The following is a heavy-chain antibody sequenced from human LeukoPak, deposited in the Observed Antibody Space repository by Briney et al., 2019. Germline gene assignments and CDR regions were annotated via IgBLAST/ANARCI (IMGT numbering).Heavy chain of an antibody. Sequence: ASVKVSCNASGYTFTGYYMHWVRQAPGQGLEWMGWINPNSGGTNYAQKFQGRVTMTRDTSISTAYMELSRLRSDDTAVYYCARGWGRRDAFDIWGQGTMVTVSS. CDR3: ARGWGRRDAFDI. D-gene: IGHD3-16*01. CDR1: GYTFTGYY. CDR2: INPNSGGT. J-gene: IGHJ3*02. V-gene: IGHV1-2*02.